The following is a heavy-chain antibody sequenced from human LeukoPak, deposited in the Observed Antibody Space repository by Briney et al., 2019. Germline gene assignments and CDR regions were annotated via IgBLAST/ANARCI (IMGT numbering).Heavy chain of an antibody. CDR2: IYYSGST. V-gene: IGHV4-59*08. D-gene: IGHD1-1*01. CDR1: GCSISSYY. Sequence: SETLSLTCTVSGCSISSYYWSWIRQPPGKGLEWIGYIYYSGSTNYNPSLKSRVTISVDTSKNQFSLKLSSVTAADTAVYYCARHASSGTPIDYWGQGTLVTVSS. J-gene: IGHJ4*02. CDR3: ARHASSGTPIDY.